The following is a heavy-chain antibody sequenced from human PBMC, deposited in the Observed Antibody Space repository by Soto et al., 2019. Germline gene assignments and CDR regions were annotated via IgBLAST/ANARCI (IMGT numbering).Heavy chain of an antibody. J-gene: IGHJ6*02. CDR2: IIPIFATA. Sequence: QVQLVQSGAEVKKPGSSVKVSCKASGGTFTSCAISWVRQAPGQGLEWVGGIIPIFATADYAQKFQGRVTITADESTSTAYMELSSLRSEDTAVYYCATMKGGYQSYYFGMDVWGQGTSVTVSS. CDR1: GGTFTSCA. CDR3: ATMKGGYQSYYFGMDV. V-gene: IGHV1-69*12. D-gene: IGHD3-16*02.